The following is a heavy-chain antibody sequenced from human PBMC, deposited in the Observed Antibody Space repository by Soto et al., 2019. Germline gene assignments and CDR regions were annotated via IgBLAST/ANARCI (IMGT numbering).Heavy chain of an antibody. CDR3: ARDSSEDYDILTGYKYYFDY. J-gene: IGHJ4*02. V-gene: IGHV3-21*01. CDR1: GFTFSSYS. CDR2: ISSSSSYI. Sequence: GGSLRLSCAASGFTFSSYSMNWVRQAPGKGLEWVSSISSSSSYIYYADPVKGRFTISRDNAKNSLYLQMNSLRAEDTAVYYCARDSSEDYDILTGYKYYFDYWGQGTLVTVSS. D-gene: IGHD3-9*01.